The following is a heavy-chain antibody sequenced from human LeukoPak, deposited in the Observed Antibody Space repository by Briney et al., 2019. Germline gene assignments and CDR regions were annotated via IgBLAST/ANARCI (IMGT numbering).Heavy chain of an antibody. CDR1: GGSISSSSYY. Sequence: SETLSLTCTVSGGSISSSSYYWGWIRQPPGKGLEWIGSIYYSGSTYYNPSLKSRVTISVDTSKNQFSLKLSSVTAADTAVYYCARALSSIAARQSYFDYWGQGTLVTVSS. J-gene: IGHJ4*02. CDR3: ARALSSIAARQSYFDY. V-gene: IGHV4-39*01. D-gene: IGHD6-6*01. CDR2: IYYSGST.